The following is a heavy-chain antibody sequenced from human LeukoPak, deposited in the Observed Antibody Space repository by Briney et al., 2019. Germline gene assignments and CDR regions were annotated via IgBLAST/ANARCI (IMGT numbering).Heavy chain of an antibody. V-gene: IGHV4-59*08. D-gene: IGHD3-22*01. CDR2: IHYTGST. CDR3: ARQTPNQVYYDSSGYPDY. CDR1: GGSISSYY. Sequence: PSETLSLTCTVSGGSISSYYWSWIRQPPGKGLECIGYIHYTGSTNYNPSLKSRVTISVDTSKNQFSLKLSSVHAADTAVYYCARQTPNQVYYDSSGYPDYWGQGTLVTVSS. J-gene: IGHJ4*02.